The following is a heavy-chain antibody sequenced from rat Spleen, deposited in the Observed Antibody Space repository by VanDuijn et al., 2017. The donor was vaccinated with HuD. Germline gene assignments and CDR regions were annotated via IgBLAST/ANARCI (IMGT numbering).Heavy chain of an antibody. V-gene: IGHV5-29*01. CDR2: ISSDGGST. J-gene: IGHJ2*01. Sequence: EVQLVESDGGLVQPGRSLKLSCAASGFTFSDYYMAWVRQAPTKGLEWVATISSDGGSTYYPDSVKGRFTISRDNAENTVYLQMNSLRSEDTATYYCAKGTMMVPIDWGQGVMVTVSS. D-gene: IGHD1-12*02. CDR3: AKGTMMVPID. CDR1: GFTFSDYY.